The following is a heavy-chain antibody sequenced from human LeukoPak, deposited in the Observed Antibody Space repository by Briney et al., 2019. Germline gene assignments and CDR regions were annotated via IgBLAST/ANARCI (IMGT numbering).Heavy chain of an antibody. CDR1: GGSISTYW. CDR3: ARVNLYNYDDYVLDY. V-gene: IGHV4-59*01. D-gene: IGHD4-17*01. J-gene: IGHJ4*02. CDR2: IYNSGNT. Sequence: SSETLSLTCSVSGGSISTYWWSWIRQPPGKGLEWISHIYNSGNTSYNPSLKSRVTISVDRSKNQFSLKLTSVTAADTAVYYCARVNLYNYDDYVLDYWGQGTLVTVSS.